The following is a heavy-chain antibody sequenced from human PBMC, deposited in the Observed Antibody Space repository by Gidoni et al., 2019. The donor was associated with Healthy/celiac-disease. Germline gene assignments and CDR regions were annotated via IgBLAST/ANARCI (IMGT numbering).Heavy chain of an antibody. D-gene: IGHD3-10*01. CDR1: GFTFSSYA. J-gene: IGHJ6*02. CDR2: ISYDGSNK. CDR3: ARDLRGLHAELLYGMDV. V-gene: IGHV3-30-3*01. Sequence: QVQLVESGGGVVQPGRSLGRSGAASGFTFSSYAMHLVRQAPGTGLEWVAVISYDGSNKYYADSVKGRFTISRDNSKNTLYLQMNSLSAEDTAVYHCARDLRGLHAELLYGMDVWGQGTTVTVSS.